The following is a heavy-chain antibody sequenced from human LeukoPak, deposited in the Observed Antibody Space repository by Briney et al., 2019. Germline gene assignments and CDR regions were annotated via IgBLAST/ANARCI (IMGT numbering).Heavy chain of an antibody. CDR3: ARGRYNWNRGYFDY. CDR1: GGSVSSGSYY. CDR2: INHSGST. J-gene: IGHJ4*02. Sequence: PSETLSLTCTVSGGSVSSGSYYWSWIRQPPGKGLEWIGEINHSGSTNYNPSLKSRVTISVDTSKNQFSLKLSSVTAADTAVYYCARGRYNWNRGYFDYWGQGTLVTVSS. V-gene: IGHV4-39*07. D-gene: IGHD1-20*01.